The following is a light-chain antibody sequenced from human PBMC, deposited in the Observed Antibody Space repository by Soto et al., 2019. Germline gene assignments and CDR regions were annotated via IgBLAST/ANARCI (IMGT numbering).Light chain of an antibody. J-gene: IGKJ4*01. V-gene: IGKV1-9*01. CDR3: QQLRRYPST. CDR1: QDIAIS. Sequence: IQLTHSPSSLSASVGDRVTITCRASQDIAISLAWYQQKPGEAPKLLIYAASTLYGGVPSRFSGSGSGTDFALTITSLQAEDFATYYCQQLRRYPSTFGGGTKVEIK. CDR2: AAS.